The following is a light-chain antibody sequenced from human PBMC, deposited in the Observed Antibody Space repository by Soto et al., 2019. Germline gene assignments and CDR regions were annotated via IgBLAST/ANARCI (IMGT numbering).Light chain of an antibody. J-gene: IGKJ4*01. CDR3: QHYRTS. Sequence: EIVLTQSPGTLSLSPGERATLSCRASQGVSSSYLAWYQQKPGQPPRLLIYGASSRATGIPDRLSGSGSGTDFPLTITRLEPEDFAVYYCQHYRTSFGGGTKVEIK. CDR2: GAS. V-gene: IGKV3-20*01. CDR1: QGVSSSY.